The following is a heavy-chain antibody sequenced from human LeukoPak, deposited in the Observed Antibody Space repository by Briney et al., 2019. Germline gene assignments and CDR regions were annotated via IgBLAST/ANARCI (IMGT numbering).Heavy chain of an antibody. V-gene: IGHV3-23*01. CDR3: AKSEHWPALGY. Sequence: GGSLRLSXAASGFTFSNYAMRWVRQAPGKGLEWVSGISGSGGSTYYADSVKGRFTISRDNSKNTLYLQMNSLRAEDTAVYYCAKSEHWPALGYWGPGTLVTVSS. D-gene: IGHD1-14*01. CDR2: ISGSGGST. J-gene: IGHJ4*02. CDR1: GFTFSNYA.